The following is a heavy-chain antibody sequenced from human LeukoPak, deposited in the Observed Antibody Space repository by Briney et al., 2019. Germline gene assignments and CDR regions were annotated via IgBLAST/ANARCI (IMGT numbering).Heavy chain of an antibody. Sequence: GGSLRLSCAASGFSFSDFWMHWVRQTPGKGLVWVSRIRGDGYDTNYADSVEGRFAISRDNARHTLYLQMNSLRADDTAVYYCASDRVLGSGSLDNWGQGTLVTVSS. D-gene: IGHD3-10*01. J-gene: IGHJ4*02. CDR3: ASDRVLGSGSLDN. CDR2: IRGDGYDT. CDR1: GFSFSDFW. V-gene: IGHV3-74*01.